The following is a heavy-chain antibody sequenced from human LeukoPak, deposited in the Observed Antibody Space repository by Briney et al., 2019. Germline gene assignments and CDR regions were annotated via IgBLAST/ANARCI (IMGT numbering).Heavy chain of an antibody. CDR2: INPNSGGT. CDR1: GYTFTGYY. J-gene: IGHJ4*02. Sequence: ASVKVSCKASGYTFTGYYMHWVRQAPGQGLEWMGWINPNSGGTNYAQKFQGRVTMTRDTSISTAYMELSRLRSDDTAVYYCARDPPRFIAAAGTNFDYWGQGTLVTVSS. D-gene: IGHD6-13*01. CDR3: ARDPPRFIAAAGTNFDY. V-gene: IGHV1-2*02.